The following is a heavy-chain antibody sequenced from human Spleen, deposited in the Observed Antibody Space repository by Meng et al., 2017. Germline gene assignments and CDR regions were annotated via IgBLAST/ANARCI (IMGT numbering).Heavy chain of an antibody. CDR3: SRRINTAGGWFDS. CDR1: GGSISSGDSY. Sequence: QVQLQESGPGLVKPSQTLSLTCTVSGGSISSGDSYWSWIRQPLGKGLEWVGTIDYSGTTYSNSSLKGRVTISLDTSRNQFSLKLTSVTAADTAVYYCSRRINTAGGWFDSWGQGTLVTVSS. J-gene: IGHJ5*01. CDR2: IDYSGTT. V-gene: IGHV4-30-4*01. D-gene: IGHD5-18*01.